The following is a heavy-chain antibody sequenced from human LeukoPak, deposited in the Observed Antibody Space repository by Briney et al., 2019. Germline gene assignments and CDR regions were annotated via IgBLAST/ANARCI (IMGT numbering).Heavy chain of an antibody. D-gene: IGHD1-26*01. CDR1: GGSISSYY. Sequence: SETLSLTCTVSGGSISSYYWSWIRQPAGKGLDWIGRIYTSGSTNYNPSLQSRVTISIETSKNQISLRLNSVTAADTAMYYCAKSGGYGLIDYWGQGTLVTVSS. J-gene: IGHJ4*02. V-gene: IGHV4-4*07. CDR3: AKSGGYGLIDY. CDR2: IYTSGST.